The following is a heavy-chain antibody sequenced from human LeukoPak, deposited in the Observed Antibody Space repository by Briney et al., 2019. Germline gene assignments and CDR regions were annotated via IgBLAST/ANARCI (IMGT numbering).Heavy chain of an antibody. CDR2: IKQDGSEK. CDR1: GFTFSSYW. V-gene: IGHV3-7*03. J-gene: IGHJ6*03. CDR3: AKGGSDYYYYMDV. Sequence: GGSLRLSCAASGFTFSSYWMSWVRQAPGKGLEWVANIKQDGSEKYYVDSVKGRFTISRDNAKNSLYLQMNSLRAEDTALYYCAKGGSDYYYYMDVWGKGTTVTVSS. D-gene: IGHD3-10*01.